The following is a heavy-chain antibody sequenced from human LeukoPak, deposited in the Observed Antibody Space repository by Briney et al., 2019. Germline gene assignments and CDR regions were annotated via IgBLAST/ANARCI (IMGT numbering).Heavy chain of an antibody. D-gene: IGHD6-19*01. CDR3: ARVSGSGWYYFDH. CDR1: GGSSTNYF. Sequence: SETLSLTCTVSGGSSTNYFWSWVRQPPGKGLEWVGYIYNSGNTNYNPSLKSRVTISRDMSRNQFSLKLRSVTAADTAVYYCARVSGSGWYYFDHWSQGTLVTVSS. V-gene: IGHV4-59*01. J-gene: IGHJ4*02. CDR2: IYNSGNT.